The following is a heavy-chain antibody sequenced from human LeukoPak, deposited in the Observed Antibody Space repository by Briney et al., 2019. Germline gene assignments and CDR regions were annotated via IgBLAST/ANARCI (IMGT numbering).Heavy chain of an antibody. D-gene: IGHD3-16*01. J-gene: IGHJ3*02. CDR3: VRDLTGENAFDI. V-gene: IGHV3-13*01. Sequence: GGSLRLSCAASGFTFSSYEMHWVRQATGKGLELVSGIGTAGDTYYPDSVKGRFTISREDDKNSLYLQMHSLRAGDTAVYYCVRDLTGENAFDIWGQGTMVTVSS. CDR2: IGTAGDT. CDR1: GFTFSSYE.